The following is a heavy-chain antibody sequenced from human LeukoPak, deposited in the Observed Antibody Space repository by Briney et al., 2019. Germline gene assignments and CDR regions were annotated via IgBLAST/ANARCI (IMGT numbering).Heavy chain of an antibody. CDR3: AKGVDCGGFAFDI. CDR1: GGSISSHC. D-gene: IGHD2-21*01. Sequence: SETLSPTCTVSGGSISSHCWNWIRQSPRKGLEWIGYVHYSGSANYDPSLRSRVTISVDTSKNQFSLRLSSVTAADTAVYYCAKGVDCGGFAFDIWGQGTMVTVSS. CDR2: VHYSGSA. J-gene: IGHJ3*02. V-gene: IGHV4-59*11.